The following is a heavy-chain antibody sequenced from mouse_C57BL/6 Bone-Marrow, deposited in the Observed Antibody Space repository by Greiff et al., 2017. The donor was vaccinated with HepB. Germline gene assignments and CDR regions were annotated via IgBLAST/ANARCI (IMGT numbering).Heavy chain of an antibody. CDR2: IYPGSGNT. D-gene: IGHD1-1*01. Sequence: QVQLQQSGAELVRPGASVKLSCKASGYTFTDYYINWVKQRPGQGLEWIARIYPGSGNTYYNEKFKGKATLTAEKSSSTAYMQLSSLTSEDSAVYFCARGYYGLWYFDVWGTGTTVTVSS. J-gene: IGHJ1*03. V-gene: IGHV1-76*01. CDR1: GYTFTDYY. CDR3: ARGYYGLWYFDV.